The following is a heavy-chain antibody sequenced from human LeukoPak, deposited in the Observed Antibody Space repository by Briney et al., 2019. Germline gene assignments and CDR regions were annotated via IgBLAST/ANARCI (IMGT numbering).Heavy chain of an antibody. V-gene: IGHV4-59*08. J-gene: IGHJ3*02. CDR3: ARRYYYDSSGYYYRSPDAFDI. CDR2: IYYSGST. Sequence: SETLSLTCTVSGGSISSYYWSWIRQPPGKGLEWIGYIYYSGSTNYNPSLKSRVTISVDTSKNQFSLKLSSVTAADTAVYYCARRYYYDSSGYYYRSPDAFDIWGQGTMVTVSS. CDR1: GGSISSYY. D-gene: IGHD3-22*01.